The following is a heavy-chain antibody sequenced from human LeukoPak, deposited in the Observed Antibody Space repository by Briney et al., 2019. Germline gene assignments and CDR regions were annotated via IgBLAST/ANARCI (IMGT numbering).Heavy chain of an antibody. CDR3: ARDRRITMVQGVYDY. CDR2: IIPILGIA. Sequence: SVKVSCKASGGTFSSYAISWVRQAPGQGLEWMGRIIPILGIANYAQKFQGRVTITADKSTSTAYMELRSLRSDDTAVYYCARDRRITMVQGVYDYWGQGTLVTVSS. D-gene: IGHD3-10*01. J-gene: IGHJ4*02. V-gene: IGHV1-69*04. CDR1: GGTFSSYA.